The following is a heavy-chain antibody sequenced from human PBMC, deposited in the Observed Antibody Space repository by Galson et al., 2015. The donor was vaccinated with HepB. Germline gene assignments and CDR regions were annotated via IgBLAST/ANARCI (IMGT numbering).Heavy chain of an antibody. CDR2: IIADGGRT. Sequence: SLGLSCAASGFTFSDYAMSWVRQAPGKGLEWVSAIIADGGRTYYADSVKGRFTISRDNSRNTLFLQMNSLRGEDTAVYYCANEGAASGAGYFDSWGQGTLVTVSS. CDR1: GFTFSDYA. CDR3: ANEGAASGAGYFDS. D-gene: IGHD2-15*01. V-gene: IGHV3-23*01. J-gene: IGHJ4*02.